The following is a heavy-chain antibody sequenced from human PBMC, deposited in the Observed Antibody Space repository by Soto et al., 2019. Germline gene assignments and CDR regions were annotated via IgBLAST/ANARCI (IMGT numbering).Heavy chain of an antibody. CDR1: GYTFTSYG. CDR2: ISAYNGNT. D-gene: IGHD3-9*01. J-gene: IGHJ6*02. CDR3: ARVSGYDILTGTYYYYGMDV. V-gene: IGHV1-18*01. Sequence: QVQLVQSGAEVKKPGASVKVSCKASGYTFTSYGISWVRQAPGQGLEWMGWISAYNGNTNYAHKLQVRVTMTTDTTTSTAYMELRSLRSDDTALYYCARVSGYDILTGTYYYYGMDVWGQGTTVTVSS.